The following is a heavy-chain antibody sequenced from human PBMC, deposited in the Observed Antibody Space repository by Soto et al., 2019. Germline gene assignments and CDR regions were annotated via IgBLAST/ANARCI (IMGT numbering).Heavy chain of an antibody. V-gene: IGHV4-59*01. Sequence: SETLSLTCTVSGGSISSYYWSWIRQPPGKGLEWIGYIYYSGSTNYNPSLKSRVTISVDTSKNQFSLKLSSVTAADTAVYYCARALGYCSGGSCYSYYYYYYMDVWGKGTTVTVSS. CDR1: GGSISSYY. CDR3: ARALGYCSGGSCYSYYYYYYMDV. D-gene: IGHD2-15*01. CDR2: IYYSGST. J-gene: IGHJ6*03.